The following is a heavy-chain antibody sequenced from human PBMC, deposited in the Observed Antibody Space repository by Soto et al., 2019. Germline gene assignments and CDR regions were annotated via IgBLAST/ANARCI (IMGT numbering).Heavy chain of an antibody. CDR3: AREWEPTREYYFDS. CDR2: IYPSGGSI. Sequence: QVQLVQSGAEVKRPGATVSVSCKASGYTFTSNSIHWVRQAPGQGLEWLGIIYPSGGSITYSQNFRGRVTMTTDTSTSTVYMHLSSLRSEDTAVYFCAREWEPTREYYFDSWGQGTLVTVSS. V-gene: IGHV1-46*01. D-gene: IGHD1-26*01. CDR1: GYTFTSNS. J-gene: IGHJ4*02.